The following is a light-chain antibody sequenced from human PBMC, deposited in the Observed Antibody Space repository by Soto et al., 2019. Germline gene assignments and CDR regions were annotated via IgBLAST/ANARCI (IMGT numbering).Light chain of an antibody. Sequence: EIVMTQSPATLSVSPGERATLSCRASQSVSSNLAWYQQKPGQAPRLLIYGASTRATGIPARFSGSGSGTEFTLTISSLQSEDVAVYYCQQYHSTPWTFGQGTKVDI. V-gene: IGKV3-15*01. CDR3: QQYHSTPWT. J-gene: IGKJ1*01. CDR1: QSVSSN. CDR2: GAS.